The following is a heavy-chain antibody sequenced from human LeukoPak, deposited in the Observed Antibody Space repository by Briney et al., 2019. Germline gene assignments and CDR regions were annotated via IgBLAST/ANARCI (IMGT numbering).Heavy chain of an antibody. CDR2: IRSSGAPI. V-gene: IGHV3-48*01. Sequence: GGSLRLSCAASGFIFSSYSMNWVRQAPGKGLEWVSYIRSSGAPIHYADSVKGRFTISRDNAKNSVYLQMNSLRVEDTAVYYCARDRDSGSFDWGQGTLVTVSS. CDR1: GFIFSSYS. CDR3: ARDRDSGSFD. D-gene: IGHD1-26*01. J-gene: IGHJ4*02.